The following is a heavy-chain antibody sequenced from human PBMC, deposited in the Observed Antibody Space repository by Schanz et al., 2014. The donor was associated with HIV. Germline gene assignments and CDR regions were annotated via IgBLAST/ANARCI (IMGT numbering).Heavy chain of an antibody. Sequence: QVQLQQWGAGLLKPSETLSLTCAVYGGSFSGYFWAWIRQPPGKGLEWIGSMYNGSGTNYNPTLKKRVTILSDTSTNQFSLKLPSVTAADTAVYYCARDRTSSHYSSSYAMDAWGQGTPVTVSS. J-gene: IGHJ6*02. CDR2: MYNGSGT. CDR3: ARDRTSSHYSSSYAMDA. D-gene: IGHD2-2*01. V-gene: IGHV4-34*01. CDR1: GGSFSGYF.